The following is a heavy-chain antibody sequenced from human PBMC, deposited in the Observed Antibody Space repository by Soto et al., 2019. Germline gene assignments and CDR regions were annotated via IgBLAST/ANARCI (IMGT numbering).Heavy chain of an antibody. CDR1: GFTFSSYW. CDR2: IKQDGSEK. V-gene: IGHV3-7*01. D-gene: IGHD4-17*01. Sequence: PGGSLRLSCAASGFTFSSYWMSWVRQAPGKGLECVANIKQDGSEKYFVDSVKGRFTISRDNAKNSLYLQMNSLRAEDTAVYYCARHGDYVSMDVWGKGTTVTVSS. CDR3: ARHGDYVSMDV. J-gene: IGHJ6*03.